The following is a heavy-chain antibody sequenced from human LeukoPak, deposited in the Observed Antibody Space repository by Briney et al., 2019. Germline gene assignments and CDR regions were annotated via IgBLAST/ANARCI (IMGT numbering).Heavy chain of an antibody. CDR1: GFTFSSYS. CDR2: FSGSGGST. Sequence: GGSLRLSCAASGFTFSSYSMNWVRQAPGKGLEWVSAFSGSGGSTYYADSVKGRFTISRDNSKNTLFLQMNSPGAEDTAVYYCAKTGSSRFDYWGQGTLVTVSS. V-gene: IGHV3-23*01. CDR3: AKTGSSRFDY. J-gene: IGHJ4*02. D-gene: IGHD1-26*01.